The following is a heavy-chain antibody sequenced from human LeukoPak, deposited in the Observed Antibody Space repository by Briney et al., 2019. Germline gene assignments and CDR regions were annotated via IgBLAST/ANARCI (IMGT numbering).Heavy chain of an antibody. J-gene: IGHJ6*02. Sequence: ASVKVSCKASGGTFSSYAISWVRQAPGQGLEWMGGIIPIFGTANYAQKFQGRVTITADESTSTAYMELSSLRPEDTAVYYCARDHLDYYGSGPHLHENYYYYGMDVWGQGTTVTVSS. D-gene: IGHD3-10*01. CDR2: IIPIFGTA. V-gene: IGHV1-69*13. CDR1: GGTFSSYA. CDR3: ARDHLDYYGSGPHLHENYYYYGMDV.